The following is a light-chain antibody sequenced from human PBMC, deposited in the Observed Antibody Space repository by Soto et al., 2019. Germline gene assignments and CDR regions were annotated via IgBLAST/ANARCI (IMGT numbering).Light chain of an antibody. Sequence: EIVLTQSPGTLSLSPGERATLSCRASQSVSSYYLAWYQQKPGQAPRLLIYAASSRATGIPDRFSGGGSGTDFTLTISSLEPEDFAVYYCQQRSNWPPAWTFGQGTKV. CDR2: AAS. CDR3: QQRSNWPPAWT. J-gene: IGKJ1*01. CDR1: QSVSSYY. V-gene: IGKV3D-20*02.